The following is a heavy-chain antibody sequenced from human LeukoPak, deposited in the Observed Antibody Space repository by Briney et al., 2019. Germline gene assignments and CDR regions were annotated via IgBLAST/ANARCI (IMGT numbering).Heavy chain of an antibody. D-gene: IGHD6-13*01. V-gene: IGHV3-23*01. Sequence: GRSLRLSCAASGFTFSSYDMSWVREAPGKGLGWGSFIRSDVGGPLYADSLKGRLTSSRDSSKNTLSWERTSLRAEETAVYYCATLASGYSSPFDYWGQGTLVTVSS. CDR1: GFTFSSYD. CDR3: ATLASGYSSPFDY. CDR2: IRSDVGGP. J-gene: IGHJ4*02.